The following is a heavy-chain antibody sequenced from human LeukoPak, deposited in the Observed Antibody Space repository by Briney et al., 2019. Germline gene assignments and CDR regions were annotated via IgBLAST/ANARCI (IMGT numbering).Heavy chain of an antibody. D-gene: IGHD1-1*01. Sequence: GGSLRLSCAASGFTFSSYAMSWVRQAPGKGLEWVSGISLSGGLTYYADSVKGRFTISRDNSKNTLYLQMNSLRAEDTAVYSCVRDSWERRWGTLYSFDYWGQGNMVSVSS. V-gene: IGHV3-23*01. CDR3: VRDSWERRWGTLYSFDY. CDR2: ISLSGGLT. CDR1: GFTFSSYA. J-gene: IGHJ4*02.